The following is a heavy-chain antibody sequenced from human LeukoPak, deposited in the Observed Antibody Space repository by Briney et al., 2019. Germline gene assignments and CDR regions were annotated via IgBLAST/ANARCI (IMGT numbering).Heavy chain of an antibody. D-gene: IGHD3-16*01. V-gene: IGHV4-31*03. Sequence: SETLSLTCTVSGGSISSGGYYWSWIRQHPGKGLEWIGYIYYSGSTYYNPSLKSRVTISVDTSKNQFSLKLSSVTAADTAVYYCAREDEGVWALDIWGQGTMVTVSS. CDR2: IYYSGST. J-gene: IGHJ3*02. CDR1: GGSISSGGYY. CDR3: AREDEGVWALDI.